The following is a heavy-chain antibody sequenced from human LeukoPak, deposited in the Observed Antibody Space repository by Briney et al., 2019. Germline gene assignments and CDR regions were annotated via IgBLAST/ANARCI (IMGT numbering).Heavy chain of an antibody. V-gene: IGHV3-23*01. CDR2: ISGSGGST. D-gene: IGHD2-15*01. J-gene: IGHJ6*02. Sequence: GGSLRLSCAASGFTFSSYAMSWVRQAPGKGLEWVSAISGSGGSTYYADSVKGRFTISRDNAKNTLYLQMNSLRVEDTADYYCAGGDCSGGWCHSRDFHYYYYNALDVWGQGTTVTVSS. CDR1: GFTFSSYA. CDR3: AGGDCSGGWCHSRDFHYYYYNALDV.